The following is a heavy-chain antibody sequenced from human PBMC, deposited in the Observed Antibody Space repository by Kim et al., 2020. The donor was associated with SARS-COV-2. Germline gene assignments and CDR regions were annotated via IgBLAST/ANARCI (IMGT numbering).Heavy chain of an antibody. V-gene: IGHV3-74*01. J-gene: IGHJ6*02. CDR2: INSDGSST. Sequence: GGSLRLSCAASGFTFSSYCMHWVRQAPGKGMVWVSRINSDGSSTSYADSVKGRFTISRDNSKNTLYLQMNSLRAEDTAVYYCARELTPWYYGMDVWGQGTTVTVSS. D-gene: IGHD2-15*01. CDR1: GFTFSSYC. CDR3: ARELTPWYYGMDV.